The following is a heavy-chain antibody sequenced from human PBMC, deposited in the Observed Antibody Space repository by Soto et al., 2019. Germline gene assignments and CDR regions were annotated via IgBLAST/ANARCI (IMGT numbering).Heavy chain of an antibody. CDR3: AKVPFYYYDSSGYPDY. Sequence: PGGSLRLSCAASGFTFSSYATSWVRQAPGKGLEWVSAISGSGGSTYYADSVKGRFTISRDNSKNTLYLQMNSLRAEDTAVYYCAKVPFYYYDSSGYPDYWGQGTLVTVSS. CDR2: ISGSGGST. D-gene: IGHD3-22*01. CDR1: GFTFSSYA. V-gene: IGHV3-23*01. J-gene: IGHJ4*02.